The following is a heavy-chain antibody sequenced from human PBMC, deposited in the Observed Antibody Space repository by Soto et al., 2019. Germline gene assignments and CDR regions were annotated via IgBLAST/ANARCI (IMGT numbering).Heavy chain of an antibody. D-gene: IGHD1-7*01. V-gene: IGHV3-64*01. J-gene: IGHJ4*02. CDR3: VRRVSGNYDY. Sequence: EVQLAESGGGMVQPGGSLRLSCVASGFTFSSYAMHWVRQAPGKGLEYVSSISSNGGTTYYGNSVKGRFTISRDNSKNTLYLQMGSLRAGDMAVYYCVRRVSGNYDYWGQGTRVTVSS. CDR1: GFTFSSYA. CDR2: ISSNGGTT.